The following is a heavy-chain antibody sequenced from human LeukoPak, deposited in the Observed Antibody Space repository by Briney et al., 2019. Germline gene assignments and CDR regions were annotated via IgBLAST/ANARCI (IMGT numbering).Heavy chain of an antibody. CDR1: EFTFTDYY. J-gene: IGHJ3*02. CDR2: ISSSGDII. CDR3: AKLKDAFDI. V-gene: IGHV3-11*01. Sequence: PGGSVRLSCAVSEFTFTDYYMSWVRQAPGKGLEWISYISSSGDIIFNADSVKGRFTISRDNAKNSLYLQMNSLRAEDTALYYCAKLKDAFDIWGQGTMVTVSS. D-gene: IGHD3-16*01.